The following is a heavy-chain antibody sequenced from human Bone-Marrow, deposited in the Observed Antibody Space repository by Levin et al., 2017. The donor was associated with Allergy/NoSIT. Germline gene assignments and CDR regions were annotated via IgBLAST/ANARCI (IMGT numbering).Heavy chain of an antibody. CDR2: INHSGDT. D-gene: IGHD3-3*01. CDR3: ARNGYYSIDY. V-gene: IGHV4-34*01. CDR1: GGSLSDDY. J-gene: IGHJ4*02. Sequence: SETLSLTCAVYGGSLSDDYWSWIRQPPGKGLEWIGEINHSGDTNYNPSLKSRVTISLDTSKNQFSLRLTSVTAADTAVYYCARNGYYSIDYWGQGTLVTVSS.